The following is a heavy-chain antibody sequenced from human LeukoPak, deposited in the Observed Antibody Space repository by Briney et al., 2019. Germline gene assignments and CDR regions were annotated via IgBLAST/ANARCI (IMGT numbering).Heavy chain of an antibody. Sequence: ASVTVSCKASGYTCTSYGISWVRQAPGQGLEWMGWISAYNGNTNYAQKLQGRVTMTTDTSTSTAYMEPRSLRSDDTAVYYCARDGSSWPNWFDPWGQGTLVTVSS. CDR2: ISAYNGNT. D-gene: IGHD6-13*01. CDR3: ARDGSSWPNWFDP. CDR1: GYTCTSYG. J-gene: IGHJ5*02. V-gene: IGHV1-18*01.